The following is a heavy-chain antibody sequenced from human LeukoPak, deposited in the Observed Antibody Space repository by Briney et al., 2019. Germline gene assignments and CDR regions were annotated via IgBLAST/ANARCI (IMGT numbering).Heavy chain of an antibody. J-gene: IGHJ3*02. D-gene: IGHD2-2*02. Sequence: SVKLSCKASGGTFSSYAISWVRQAPGQGLEWMGGIIHVFGTANYAQKFQGRVTVTADESTSTAYMELSSLRSEDTAVYYCSRGYCSSTSCYSTAFDIWGQGTMVTVSS. CDR2: IIHVFGTA. V-gene: IGHV1-69*13. CDR1: GGTFSSYA. CDR3: SRGYCSSTSCYSTAFDI.